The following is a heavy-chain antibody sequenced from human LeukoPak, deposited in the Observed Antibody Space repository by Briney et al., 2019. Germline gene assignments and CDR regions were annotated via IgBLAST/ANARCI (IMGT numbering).Heavy chain of an antibody. CDR2: IKEDGSEK. J-gene: IGHJ4*02. Sequence: GGSLRLSCAASGFTFSRYWMSWVRQAPGKGLEWVANIKEDGSEKYYVDSVKGRFTISRDNAKNSLYLQMNSLRAEDMAVYYCARDWRDWPFDYWGQGTLVTISS. CDR1: GFTFSRYW. D-gene: IGHD3-9*01. CDR3: ARDWRDWPFDY. V-gene: IGHV3-7*01.